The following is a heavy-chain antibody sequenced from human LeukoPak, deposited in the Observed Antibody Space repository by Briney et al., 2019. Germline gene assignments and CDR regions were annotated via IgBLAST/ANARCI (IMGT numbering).Heavy chain of an antibody. CDR1: GYTFTGYY. V-gene: IGHV1-2*02. Sequence: ASVKVSCKASGYTFTGYYMHWVRQAPGQGLEWMGWINPNSGGTNYAQKFQGRVTMTRDTSISTAYMELSRLRSDDTAVYYCASYGSGSYLVGYAFDIWGQGTMVTVSS. CDR2: INPNSGGT. D-gene: IGHD3-10*01. CDR3: ASYGSGSYLVGYAFDI. J-gene: IGHJ3*02.